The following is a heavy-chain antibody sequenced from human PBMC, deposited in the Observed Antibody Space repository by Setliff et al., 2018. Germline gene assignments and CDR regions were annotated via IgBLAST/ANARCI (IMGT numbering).Heavy chain of an antibody. CDR1: GYIFSTYG. Sequence: ASVKVSCKASGYIFSTYGITWVRQAPGQGLEWMGWISANNGHTKYVQKFQGRVTMTTDTPTATAYMELRGLRSDDTAVYYCARDPRGYSGFHRFRGAFNIWGQGTMVTVSS. V-gene: IGHV1-18*01. CDR3: ARDPRGYSGFHRFRGAFNI. D-gene: IGHD5-12*01. CDR2: ISANNGHT. J-gene: IGHJ3*02.